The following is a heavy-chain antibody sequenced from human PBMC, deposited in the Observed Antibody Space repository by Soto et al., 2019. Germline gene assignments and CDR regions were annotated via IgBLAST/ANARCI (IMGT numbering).Heavy chain of an antibody. J-gene: IGHJ4*02. CDR1: GFTYNNYA. Sequence: EVQLLESGGALVQPGVSLSLSCAASGFTYNNYAMGWVRQAPGKGLEWVSAISSSGYSASYADSVKGRFTISRDNSRNTLFLQMNKLSAEDTAVYYCAKGSVVVAAKFDSWGQGTQVTVSS. V-gene: IGHV3-23*01. CDR2: ISSSGYSA. CDR3: AKGSVVVAAKFDS. D-gene: IGHD2-21*02.